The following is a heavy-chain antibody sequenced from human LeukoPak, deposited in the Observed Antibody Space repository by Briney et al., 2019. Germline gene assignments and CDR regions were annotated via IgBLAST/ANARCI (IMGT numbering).Heavy chain of an antibody. CDR3: ASDPDRFSGFLDNWFDP. CDR1: GFTFSSYW. J-gene: IGHJ5*02. CDR2: IKQDGSEK. Sequence: PGGSLRLSCAASGFTFSSYWMSWVRQAPGKGLEWVANIKQDGSEKYYVDSVKGRFTISRDNAKNSLYLQMNSLRAEDTAVYYCASDPDRFSGFLDNWFDPWGQGTLVTVSS. D-gene: IGHD3-3*01. V-gene: IGHV3-7*01.